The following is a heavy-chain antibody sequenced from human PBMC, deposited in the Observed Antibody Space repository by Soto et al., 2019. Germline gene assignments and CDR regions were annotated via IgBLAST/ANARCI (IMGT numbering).Heavy chain of an antibody. CDR1: GYPLTELS. CDR3: ATLGIRSLAAGTLIFDY. CDR2: FDPEDGET. J-gene: IGHJ4*02. Sequence: ASVKVSCKVSGYPLTELSMHWLRQAPGKGLEWMGGFDPEDGETIYAQKFQGRVTMTEDTSTDTAYMELSSLRSEDTDVYYCATLGIRSLAAGTLIFDYWGQGTLVTVSS. V-gene: IGHV1-24*01. D-gene: IGHD6-13*01.